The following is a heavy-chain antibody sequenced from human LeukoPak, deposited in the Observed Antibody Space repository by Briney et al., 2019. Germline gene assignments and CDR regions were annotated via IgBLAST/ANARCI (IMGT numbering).Heavy chain of an antibody. CDR3: AIGSGSYYYYYMDV. Sequence: ASVKVSCKASGYTFTSYGISWVRQAPGQGLEWMGWISAYNGNTNYAQKLQGRVTMTTDTSTSTAYMELRSLRSDDTAVYYCAIGSGSYYYYYMDVWGKGTTVTISS. CDR2: ISAYNGNT. CDR1: GYTFTSYG. D-gene: IGHD1-26*01. J-gene: IGHJ6*03. V-gene: IGHV1-18*01.